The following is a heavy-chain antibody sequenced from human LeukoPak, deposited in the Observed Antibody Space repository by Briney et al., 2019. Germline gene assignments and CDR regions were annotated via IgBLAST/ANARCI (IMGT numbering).Heavy chain of an antibody. V-gene: IGHV4-34*01. D-gene: IGHD3-3*01. CDR3: ARALRVFGVVIIGRPADY. CDR1: GGSFSGYY. Sequence: PSETLSLTCAVYGGSFSGYYWSWIRQPPGKGLEWIGEINHSGSTNYNPSLKSRVTISVDTSKNQFSLKLSSVTAADTAVYYCARALRVFGVVIIGRPADYRGQGTLVTVSS. J-gene: IGHJ4*02. CDR2: INHSGST.